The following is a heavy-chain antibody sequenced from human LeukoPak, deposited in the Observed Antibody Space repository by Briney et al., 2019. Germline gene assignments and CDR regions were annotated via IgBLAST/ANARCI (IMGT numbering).Heavy chain of an antibody. D-gene: IGHD2-2*02. J-gene: IGHJ4*02. CDR1: GYTFTSYY. Sequence: ASVKVSCKASGYTFTSYYMHWVRQAPGQGLEWMGIINPSGGSTSYAQKFQGRVTMTRDTSTSTVYMGLSSLRSEDTAVYYCASGYCSSTSCYTGAFDYWGQGTLVTVSS. CDR2: INPSGGST. CDR3: ASGYCSSTSCYTGAFDY. V-gene: IGHV1-46*03.